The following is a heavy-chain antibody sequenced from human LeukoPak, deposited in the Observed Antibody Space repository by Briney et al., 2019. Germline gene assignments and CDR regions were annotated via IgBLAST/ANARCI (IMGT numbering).Heavy chain of an antibody. J-gene: IGHJ4*02. CDR1: GFSFSNFW. CDR3: ARGTMGYISAGDY. D-gene: IGHD5-24*01. V-gene: IGHV3-74*01. CDR2: IKPDVSST. Sequence: AGCLRLSCAASGFSFSNFWMHWVRQAPGKGLVWVSRIKPDVSSTIYADSRKGRFTVSRDNAKNTLYLQMNSLRAEDTAVYYCARGTMGYISAGDYWGQGILVTVSS.